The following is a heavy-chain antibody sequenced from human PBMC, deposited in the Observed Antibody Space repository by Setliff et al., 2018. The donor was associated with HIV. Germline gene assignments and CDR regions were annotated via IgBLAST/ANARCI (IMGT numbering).Heavy chain of an antibody. J-gene: IGHJ4*02. CDR3: ARGTYYYDSSGYPDY. CDR1: GVTFSSYW. Sequence: GGSLRLSCAASGVTFSSYWMHWVRQGPGKGLVWVSRINSDGSSTSYADSVKGRFTISRDNAKNTLYLQMNSLRAEDTAVYYCARGTYYYDSSGYPDYWGQGTLVTVSS. D-gene: IGHD3-22*01. CDR2: INSDGSST. V-gene: IGHV3-74*01.